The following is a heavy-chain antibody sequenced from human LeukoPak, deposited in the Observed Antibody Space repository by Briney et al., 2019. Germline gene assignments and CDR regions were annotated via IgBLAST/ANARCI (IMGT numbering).Heavy chain of an antibody. J-gene: IGHJ4*02. CDR2: IYYSGST. CDR1: GGSISSSNW. Sequence: ASGTLSLTCAVSGGSISSSNWWSWVRQPPGKGLEWIGYIYYSGSTNYNPSLKSRVTISVDTSKNQFSLKLSSVTAADTAVYYCARLTYYYGSGSPDRIDYWGQGTLVTVSS. D-gene: IGHD3-10*01. V-gene: IGHV4-4*02. CDR3: ARLTYYYGSGSPDRIDY.